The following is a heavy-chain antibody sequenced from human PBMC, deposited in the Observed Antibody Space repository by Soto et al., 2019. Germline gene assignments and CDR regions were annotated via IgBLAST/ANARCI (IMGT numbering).Heavy chain of an antibody. V-gene: IGHV3-9*01. CDR3: VKDESINWYSGHFRH. J-gene: IGHJ1*01. CDR2: INWNSGSI. Sequence: SLRLSCAASGFTFDDYAMHWVRQVPGKGLEWVSGINWNSGSIGYGDSVRGRFAISRDNAKNSLHLQMNSLSAEDTAFYYCVKDESINWYSGHFRHWGQGTLVTVSS. CDR1: GFTFDDYA. D-gene: IGHD6-13*01.